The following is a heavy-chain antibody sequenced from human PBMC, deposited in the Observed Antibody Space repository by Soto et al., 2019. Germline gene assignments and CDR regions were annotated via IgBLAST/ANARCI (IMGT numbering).Heavy chain of an antibody. V-gene: IGHV1-18*01. CDR3: ARDLKDTAMVMADY. Sequence: QVQLVQSGAEVKKPGASVKVSCKASGYTFTSYGISWVRQAPGQGLEWMGWISAYNGNTNYAQKLQGRVTMTTDTSTRKAYMGLRSLRSDDTAVYYCARDLKDTAMVMADYWGQGTLVTVSS. CDR2: ISAYNGNT. D-gene: IGHD5-18*01. CDR1: GYTFTSYG. J-gene: IGHJ4*02.